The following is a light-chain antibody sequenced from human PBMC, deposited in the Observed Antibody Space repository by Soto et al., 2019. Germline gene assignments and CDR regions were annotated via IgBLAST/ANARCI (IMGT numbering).Light chain of an antibody. CDR3: QQYDNLPRRRT. Sequence: DIQMTQSPSSLSASVGDRVTITCRASQGIRNDLGWYQQKPGKAPKRLIYAASSLQSGVPSRFSGSGSGTEFTFTISRLQPEDIATYYCQQYDNLPRRRTFGPGTKVDSK. J-gene: IGKJ3*01. V-gene: IGKV1-17*01. CDR1: QGIRND. CDR2: AAS.